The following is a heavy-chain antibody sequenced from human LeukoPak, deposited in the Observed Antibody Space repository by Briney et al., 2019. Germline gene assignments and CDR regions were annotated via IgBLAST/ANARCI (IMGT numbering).Heavy chain of an antibody. CDR3: AKDVSYDFWSGYYTSYFDY. CDR2: IKQDGSEK. CDR1: GFTFSSYW. D-gene: IGHD3-3*01. Sequence: GGSLRLSCAASGFTFSSYWMSWVRQAPGKGLEWVANIKQDGSEKYYVDSVKGRFTISRDNAKNSLYLQMNSLRAEDTAVYFCAKDVSYDFWSGYYTSYFDYWGQGTLVTVSS. J-gene: IGHJ4*02. V-gene: IGHV3-7*03.